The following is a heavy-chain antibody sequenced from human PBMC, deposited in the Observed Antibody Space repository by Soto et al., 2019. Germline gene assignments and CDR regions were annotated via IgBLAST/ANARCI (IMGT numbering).Heavy chain of an antibody. J-gene: IGHJ4*02. V-gene: IGHV3-23*01. CDR3: VKDDGGYPSTAPH. CDR2: ISGSGDRT. Sequence: VQLLESGGGLVQPGGSLRLSCAASGITISNYPMSWVRQAPGKGLDWVSGISGSGDRTYSGDSAKGRFTISKGISKNSLALQLDSLGVEDTAVYFCVKDDGGYPSTAPHWGQGTLVTVSS. D-gene: IGHD3-22*01. CDR1: GITISNYP.